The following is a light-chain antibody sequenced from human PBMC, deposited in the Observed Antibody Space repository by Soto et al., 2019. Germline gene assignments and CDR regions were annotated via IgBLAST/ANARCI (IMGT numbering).Light chain of an antibody. CDR2: KAS. J-gene: IGKJ4*01. V-gene: IGKV1-5*03. CDR3: QQYNSYPLT. Sequence: DIQMTQSPSTLSASVGDRVTITCRASQSISSWLAWYQQKPGKAPNLLIYKASSLESGVPSRFSGSGSGTEFTLTISSLQPYEFATYYCQQYNSYPLTFGGGTKVEIK. CDR1: QSISSW.